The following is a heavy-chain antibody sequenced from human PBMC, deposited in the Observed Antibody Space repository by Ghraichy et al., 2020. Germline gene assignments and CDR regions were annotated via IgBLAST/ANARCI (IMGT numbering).Heavy chain of an antibody. CDR1: GGSISSGSYY. D-gene: IGHD4-17*01. CDR2: IYTSGST. Sequence: SETLSLTCTVSGGSISSGSYYWSWIRQPAGKGLEWIGRIYTSGSTNYNPSLKSRVTISVDTSKNQFSLKLSSVTAADTAVYYCAREGDYGDYGSHHYFDYWGQGTLVTVSS. CDR3: AREGDYGDYGSHHYFDY. J-gene: IGHJ4*02. V-gene: IGHV4-61*02.